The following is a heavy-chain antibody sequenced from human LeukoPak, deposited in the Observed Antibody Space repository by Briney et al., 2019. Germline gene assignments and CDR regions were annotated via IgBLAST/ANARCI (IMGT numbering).Heavy chain of an antibody. D-gene: IGHD1-26*01. Sequence: PGGSLRLSCAASGFTFSSYAMSWVRQAPGKGLEWVSAISGSGGSTYYADSVKGRFTISRDNSKNTLYLQMNSLRAEDTAVYYCAKEGYIPYSGNLQLDYWGQGTLVTVSS. CDR1: GFTFSSYA. J-gene: IGHJ4*02. CDR3: AKEGYIPYSGNLQLDY. CDR2: ISGSGGST. V-gene: IGHV3-23*01.